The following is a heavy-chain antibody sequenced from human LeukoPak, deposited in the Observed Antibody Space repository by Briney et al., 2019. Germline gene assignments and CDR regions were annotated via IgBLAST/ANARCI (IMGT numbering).Heavy chain of an antibody. J-gene: IGHJ5*02. D-gene: IGHD6-19*01. V-gene: IGHV4-59*01. Sequence: PSETLSLTCTVSGGSISHYCWSWIRQPPGRGLEWIGYIHYSGSTNYNPSLKSRVTISLDTSKNQFSLKLTSVTAADTAVYYCAREGQWLADWFDPWGQGTLVTVSS. CDR3: AREGQWLADWFDP. CDR1: GGSISHYC. CDR2: IHYSGST.